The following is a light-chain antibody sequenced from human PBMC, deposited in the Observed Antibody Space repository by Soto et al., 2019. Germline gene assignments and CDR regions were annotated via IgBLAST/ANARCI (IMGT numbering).Light chain of an antibody. J-gene: IGLJ1*01. Sequence: QAVVTQEPSFSVSPGGTVTLTCGLTSGSVSTTYYPSWYRQTPGQVPRTLIYSTNTRSSGVPDRFSGSILGNKAALTISGAQADDESDYYCVLYMGTGIFAFGTGTKVTV. V-gene: IGLV8-61*01. CDR2: STN. CDR1: SGSVSTTYY. CDR3: VLYMGTGIFA.